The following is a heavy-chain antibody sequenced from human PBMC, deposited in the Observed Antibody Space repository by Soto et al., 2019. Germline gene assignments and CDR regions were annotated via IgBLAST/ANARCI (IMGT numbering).Heavy chain of an antibody. V-gene: IGHV3-30-3*01. Sequence: GGSLRLSCAASGFTFSSSAMHWVRQAPGKGLEWVAVISYDGTKKYYADSVKGRFPISRDNSKNTLYLQMNSLRAEDTAVYYCARVELYSNYFDYWGQGTLVTVSS. CDR1: GFTFSSSA. CDR2: ISYDGTKK. CDR3: ARVELYSNYFDY. J-gene: IGHJ4*02. D-gene: IGHD3-10*01.